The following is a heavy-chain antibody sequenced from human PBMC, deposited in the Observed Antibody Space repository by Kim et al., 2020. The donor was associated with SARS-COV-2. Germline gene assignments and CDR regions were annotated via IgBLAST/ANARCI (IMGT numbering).Heavy chain of an antibody. D-gene: IGHD6-13*01. CDR3: ARFSSSWYDGTYYYYGMDV. CDR1: GYTFTSYA. J-gene: IGHJ6*02. CDR2: INTNTGNP. Sequence: ASVKVSCKASGYTFTSYAMNWVRQAPGQGLEWMGWINTNTGNPTYAQGFTGRFVFSLDTSVSTAYLQISSLKAENTAVYYCARFSSSWYDGTYYYYGMDVWGQGTTVTVSS. V-gene: IGHV7-4-1*02.